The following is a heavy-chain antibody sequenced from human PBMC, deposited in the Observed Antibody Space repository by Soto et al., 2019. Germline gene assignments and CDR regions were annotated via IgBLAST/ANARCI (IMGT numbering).Heavy chain of an antibody. D-gene: IGHD6-13*01. J-gene: IGHJ4*02. CDR3: ARGPTFYSSSWYLY. CDR1: GGSISGCY. Sequence: SETLSLTCAVYGGSISGCYWSWIRQRQGKGLERNWEINHSGSTNYNTSLKSRVTISVDTTKNQYSPKLSSVTAADTAVYYCARGPTFYSSSWYLYWGQGTLVTVSS. V-gene: IGHV4-34*01. CDR2: INHSGST.